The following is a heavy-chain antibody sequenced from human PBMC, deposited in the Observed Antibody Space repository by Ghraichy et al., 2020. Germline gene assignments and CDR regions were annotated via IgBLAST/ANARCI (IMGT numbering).Heavy chain of an antibody. V-gene: IGHV3-23*01. CDR2: LSASGGPT. CDR3: ARDRPGIIVAGTWSLFDH. D-gene: IGHD1-1*01. Sequence: GGSLRLSCAASGFTFSNFVMSWVRQAPGKGLEWVSSLSASGGPTYNADSVKGRFTISRDNTKNTLFLQMNSLRVEDTAVYYCARDRPGIIVAGTWSLFDHWGQGNLVTVSS. J-gene: IGHJ4*02. CDR1: GFTFSNFV.